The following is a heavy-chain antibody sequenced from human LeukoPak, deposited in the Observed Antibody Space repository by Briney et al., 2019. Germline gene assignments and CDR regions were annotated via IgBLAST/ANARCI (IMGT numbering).Heavy chain of an antibody. CDR1: RFTFSSYA. CDR3: AKHLSSYYGSGSYYEAGDY. CDR2: ISVSGGSS. V-gene: IGHV3-23*01. Sequence: GGSLRLSCAASRFTFSSYAMTWVRQAPGRGLEWVSTISVSGGSSYYADSVKGRFTISRDNSKNTLYLQMNSLRAEDTAVYYCAKHLSSYYGSGSYYEAGDYWGQGTLVTVSS. J-gene: IGHJ4*02. D-gene: IGHD3-10*01.